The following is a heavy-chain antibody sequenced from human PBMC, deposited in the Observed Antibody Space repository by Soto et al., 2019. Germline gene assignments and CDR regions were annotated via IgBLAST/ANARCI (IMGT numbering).Heavy chain of an antibody. J-gene: IGHJ4*02. CDR1: GGSISSYY. CDR3: AREINHHLWFGSRTGDYYFDY. V-gene: IGHV4-59*01. D-gene: IGHD3-10*01. Sequence: SETLSLTCTVSGGSISSYYWSWIRQPPGKGLEWIGYIYYSGSTNYNPSLKSRVTISVDTSKNQFSLKLSSVTAADTAVYYCAREINHHLWFGSRTGDYYFDYWGQGTLVTVS. CDR2: IYYSGST.